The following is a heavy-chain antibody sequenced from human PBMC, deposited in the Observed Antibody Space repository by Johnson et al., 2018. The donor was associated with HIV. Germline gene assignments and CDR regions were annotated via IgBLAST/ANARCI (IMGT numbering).Heavy chain of an antibody. J-gene: IGHJ3*02. V-gene: IGHV3-23*01. Sequence: AVSVKGRFTISRDNSKNTLFLQMNSLRAEDTAVYFCAKAFSTFHDAFDIWGQGTMVTVSS. D-gene: IGHD2/OR15-2a*01. CDR3: AKAFSTFHDAFDI.